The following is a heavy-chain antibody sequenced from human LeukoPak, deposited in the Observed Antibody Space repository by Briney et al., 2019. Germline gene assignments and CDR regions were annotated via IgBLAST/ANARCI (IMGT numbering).Heavy chain of an antibody. Sequence: AGSLTLSCAASGFTFSSYAMSWVRQAPGKGLEWVSAISGSGGRTYYADSVKGRFTISRDNSKNTLYLKMNSLRAEDTAVYYCAKDRLGYYDSSGSDWFDPWGQGTLVTVSS. V-gene: IGHV3-23*01. CDR3: AKDRLGYYDSSGSDWFDP. CDR1: GFTFSSYA. D-gene: IGHD3-22*01. J-gene: IGHJ5*02. CDR2: ISGSGGRT.